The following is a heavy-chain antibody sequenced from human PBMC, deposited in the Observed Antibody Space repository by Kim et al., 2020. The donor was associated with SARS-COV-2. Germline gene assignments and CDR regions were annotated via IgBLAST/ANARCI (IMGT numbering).Heavy chain of an antibody. CDR2: ISGSSSYI. J-gene: IGHJ6*02. CDR1: GFTFSSYS. Sequence: GGSLRLSCAASGFTFSSYSLNWVRQAPGKGLEWVSSISGSSSYINYADSVKGRFTISRDNAKNSLYLQMSSLRAEDTAVYYCARDQFQGTGMDVWGQGAT. CDR3: ARDQFQGTGMDV. V-gene: IGHV3-21*01. D-gene: IGHD3-10*01.